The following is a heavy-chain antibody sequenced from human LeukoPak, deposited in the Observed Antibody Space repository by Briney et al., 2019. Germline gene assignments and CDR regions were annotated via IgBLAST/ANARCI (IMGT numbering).Heavy chain of an antibody. CDR1: GFSLSTSGVG. Sequence: SGPTLVKPTQTLTLTCTFSGFSLSTSGVGVGWIRQPPGKALEWLAHIYWDDDKRYSPSLKSRLTITKDTSKNQVVLTMTNMDPVDTATYYCVPYTSIAAADWFDPWGQGTLVTVSS. J-gene: IGHJ5*02. V-gene: IGHV2-5*02. CDR3: VPYTSIAAADWFDP. D-gene: IGHD6-13*01. CDR2: IYWDDDK.